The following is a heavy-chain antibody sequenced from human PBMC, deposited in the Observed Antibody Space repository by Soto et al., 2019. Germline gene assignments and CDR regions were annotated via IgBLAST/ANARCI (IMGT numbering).Heavy chain of an antibody. CDR1: GGTFSSYA. CDR2: IIPIFGTA. V-gene: IGHV1-69*01. J-gene: IGHJ6*02. CDR3: ARNEYSTTFYYYGMDV. D-gene: IGHD6-6*01. Sequence: QVQLVQSGAEVKKPGSSVKVSCKASGGTFSSYAITWVRQAPGQGLEWMGRIIPIFGTANYNQKFQGRVTITADESTSTAYMELSSLRSKDTEVYYCARNEYSTTFYYYGMDVWGQGTTVTVSS.